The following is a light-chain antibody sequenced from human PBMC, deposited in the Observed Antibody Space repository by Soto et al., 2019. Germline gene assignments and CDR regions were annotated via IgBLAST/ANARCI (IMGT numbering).Light chain of an antibody. Sequence: DIQMTQSPSTLSSSIGDRVTNTCRASQTISSWLAWYQQKPGKAPKLLIYEAFNLESGVPSRFSGSGSGTEFTLTIFSLQPDDFATYYCQQYHSYPWTFGQGTKVAIK. CDR2: EAF. J-gene: IGKJ1*01. CDR3: QQYHSYPWT. CDR1: QTISSW. V-gene: IGKV1-5*03.